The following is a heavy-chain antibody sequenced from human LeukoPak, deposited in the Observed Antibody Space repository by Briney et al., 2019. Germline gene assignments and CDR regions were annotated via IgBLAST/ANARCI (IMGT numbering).Heavy chain of an antibody. CDR3: ARRGDSSGYPDY. CDR2: INHSGST. V-gene: IGHV4-34*01. Sequence: SETLSLTCAVYGGSFSGYYWSWIRQPPGKGLEWIGEINHSGSTNYNPSLKSRVTISVDTSKNQFSLKLSSVTAADTAVYYCARRGDSSGYPDYWGQGTLVTVSS. J-gene: IGHJ4*02. D-gene: IGHD3-22*01. CDR1: GGSFSGYY.